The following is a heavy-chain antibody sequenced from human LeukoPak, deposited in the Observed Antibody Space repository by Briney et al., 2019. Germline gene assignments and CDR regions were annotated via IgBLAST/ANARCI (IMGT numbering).Heavy chain of an antibody. V-gene: IGHV3-23*01. D-gene: IGHD1-26*01. Sequence: GGSLRLSCAASRFTFTSYSMNWVRQAPGKGLEWVSTISGGGGSTYYADSVKGRFTISRDNSKNTLYLQVNSLRAEDTAVYYCAKGGKWDVTPFDYWGQGTLVTVSS. CDR1: RFTFTSYS. CDR3: AKGGKWDVTPFDY. J-gene: IGHJ4*02. CDR2: ISGGGGST.